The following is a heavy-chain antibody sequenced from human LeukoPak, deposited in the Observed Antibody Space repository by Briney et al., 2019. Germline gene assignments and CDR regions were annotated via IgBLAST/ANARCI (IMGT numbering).Heavy chain of an antibody. CDR2: IIPIFGTA. J-gene: IGHJ4*02. Sequence: GASAKVSCKASGGTFSSYAISWVRQAPGQGLEWMGGIIPIFGTANYAQKFQGRVTITADESTSTAYMELSSLRSEDTAVYYCAGGRLRPVYYFDYWGQGTLVTVSS. CDR1: GGTFSSYA. D-gene: IGHD2-15*01. CDR3: AGGRLRPVYYFDY. V-gene: IGHV1-69*13.